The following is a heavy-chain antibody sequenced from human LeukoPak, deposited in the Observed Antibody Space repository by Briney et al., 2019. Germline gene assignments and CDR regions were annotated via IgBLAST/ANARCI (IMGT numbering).Heavy chain of an antibody. D-gene: IGHD6-6*01. CDR3: AKGAYSSSSAYFDY. Sequence: SGRSLRLSCAASGFTFSSYGIHWVRQAPGKGLEWVAVIWYDGSNKYYADSVKGRFTISRDNSKNTLYLQMNSLRVEDTAVYYCAKGAYSSSSAYFDYWGQGTLVTV. CDR1: GFTFSSYG. V-gene: IGHV3-33*06. J-gene: IGHJ4*02. CDR2: IWYDGSNK.